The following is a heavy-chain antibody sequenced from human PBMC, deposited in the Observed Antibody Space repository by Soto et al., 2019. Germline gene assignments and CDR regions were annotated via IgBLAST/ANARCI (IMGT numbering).Heavy chain of an antibody. D-gene: IGHD3-10*02. CDR2: MEPSTGRT. CDR3: ARAPPYPQCSYYYYGMDV. CDR1: GYSFTSPD. Sequence: ASVKVSCKASGYSFTSPDINWVRQTAGQGLEWMGWMEPSTGRTGYAQKFQGRVTMTRDTSINTAYMELTTLTSDDTAFYYCARAPPYPQCSYYYYGMDVWGQGTTVTVSS. J-gene: IGHJ6*02. V-gene: IGHV1-8*01.